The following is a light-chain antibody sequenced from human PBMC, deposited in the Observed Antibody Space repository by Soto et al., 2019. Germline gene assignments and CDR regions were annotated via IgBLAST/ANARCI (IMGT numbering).Light chain of an antibody. V-gene: IGKV3-15*01. J-gene: IGKJ1*01. CDR2: GAS. CDR3: QQYNNWPGT. CDR1: QSVSSN. Sequence: VMTQSPATLSVSPGERATLSCRASQSVSSNLAWYQQKPGQAPRLLIYGASTRATGIPARFSGSGSGTKFTLTISSLQSEDFAVYYCQQYNNWPGTFGQGTKV.